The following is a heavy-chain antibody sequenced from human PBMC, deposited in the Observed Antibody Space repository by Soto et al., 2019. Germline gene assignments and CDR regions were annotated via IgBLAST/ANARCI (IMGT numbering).Heavy chain of an antibody. Sequence: SETLSLTCAVYGGSFSGYYWSWIRQPPGKGLEWIGEINHSGSTNYNPSLKSRVTISVDTSKNQFSLKLSSVTAADTAVYYCARLSAPQYYYDSSGYFDYWGQGTLVTVSS. J-gene: IGHJ4*02. CDR2: INHSGST. V-gene: IGHV4-34*09. CDR3: ARLSAPQYYYDSSGYFDY. D-gene: IGHD3-22*01. CDR1: GGSFSGYY.